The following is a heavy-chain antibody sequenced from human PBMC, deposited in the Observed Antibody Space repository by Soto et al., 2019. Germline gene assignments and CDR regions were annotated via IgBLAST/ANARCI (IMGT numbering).Heavy chain of an antibody. D-gene: IGHD2-15*01. CDR1: GGSISSGGYY. Sequence: PSETLSLTCTVSGGSISSGGYYWSWIRQHPGKGLEWIGYIYYSGSTYYNPSLKSRVTISVDTSKNQFSLKLSSVTAADTAVYYCARRSFRGRIDYWGQGTLVTVSS. CDR3: ARRSFRGRIDY. J-gene: IGHJ4*02. V-gene: IGHV4-31*03. CDR2: IYYSGST.